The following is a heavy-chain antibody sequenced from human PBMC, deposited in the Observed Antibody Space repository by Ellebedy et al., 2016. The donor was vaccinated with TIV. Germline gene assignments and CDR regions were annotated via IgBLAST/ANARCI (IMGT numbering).Heavy chain of an antibody. CDR3: ARPNCADNCYLGFDY. J-gene: IGHJ4*02. D-gene: IGHD2-21*02. Sequence: GGSLRPSXTASGFIFSSYWMSWVRQAPGKGLEWVANIQHDGSHTYYVDSLRGRFTISRDNAKNSLYLQMSSLRGEDTAGYYCARPNCADNCYLGFDYWGQGALVTVSS. CDR2: IQHDGSHT. CDR1: GFIFSSYW. V-gene: IGHV3-7*03.